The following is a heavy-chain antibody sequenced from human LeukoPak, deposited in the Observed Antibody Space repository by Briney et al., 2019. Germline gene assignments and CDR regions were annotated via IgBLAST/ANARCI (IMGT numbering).Heavy chain of an antibody. D-gene: IGHD3-9*01. J-gene: IGHJ3*02. CDR1: GDSVSSNSAA. CDR2: TYYRSKWYN. CDR3: ARDLSRGYFDWLSPWGDAFDI. Sequence: SQTLSLTCAISGDSVSSNSAAWNWIRQSPSRGLEWLGRTYYRSKWYNDYAVSVKSRITINPDTSKNQFSLQLNSVTPEDTAVYYCARDLSRGYFDWLSPWGDAFDIWGQGTMVTVSS. V-gene: IGHV6-1*01.